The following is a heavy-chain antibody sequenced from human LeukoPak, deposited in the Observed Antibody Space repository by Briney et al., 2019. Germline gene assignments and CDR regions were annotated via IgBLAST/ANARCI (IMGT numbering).Heavy chain of an antibody. J-gene: IGHJ4*02. CDR3: ARVVVPAAISFDY. D-gene: IGHD2-2*02. V-gene: IGHV5-51*01. Sequence: GESLKISCKGSGYSFTTYWIGWVRQMPGKGLEWMGIIYPGDSDTRYSPSFQGQVTISADKSISTAYLQWSSLKASDTAMYYCARVVVPAAISFDYWGQGTLVTVSS. CDR2: IYPGDSDT. CDR1: GYSFTTYW.